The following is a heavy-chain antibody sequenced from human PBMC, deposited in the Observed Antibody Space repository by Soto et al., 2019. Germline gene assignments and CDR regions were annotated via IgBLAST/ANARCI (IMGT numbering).Heavy chain of an antibody. D-gene: IGHD3-22*01. V-gene: IGHV1-46*03. Sequence: ASVKVSCKASEYTFTSYFIHWVRQAPGQGLEWMGIINPSYGTTTYAQKFQGRVTMTRDTSTSTVYMELSSLRSEDTAVYYCARDKDSSDWFLDYWGQGTLVTVSS. J-gene: IGHJ4*02. CDR1: EYTFTSYF. CDR2: INPSYGTT. CDR3: ARDKDSSDWFLDY.